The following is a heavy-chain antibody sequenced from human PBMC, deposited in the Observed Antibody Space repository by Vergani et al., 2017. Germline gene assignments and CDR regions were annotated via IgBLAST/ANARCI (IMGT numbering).Heavy chain of an antibody. V-gene: IGHV3-30*18. D-gene: IGHD3-10*01. Sequence: QVQLAESGGGSVQPGRSLRLSCAASGFSFSSHAIHWVRQAPGKALEWVAVISNDGSKKYYADSVKGRFTISRDNSKNTLDLQMNSLRTQDTAVYYCAKAGSVTSGSLQYNYYMDGWGKGTTVTVS. CDR1: GFSFSSHA. J-gene: IGHJ6*03. CDR2: ISNDGSKK. CDR3: AKAGSVTSGSLQYNYYMDG.